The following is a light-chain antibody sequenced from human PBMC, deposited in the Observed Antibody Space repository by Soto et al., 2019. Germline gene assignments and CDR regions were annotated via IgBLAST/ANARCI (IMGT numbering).Light chain of an antibody. V-gene: IGLV2-23*01. CDR3: CSYVGARTYV. CDR2: EGN. CDR1: VSDFGNFGP. Sequence: QSVLTQPASVSGSPGQWITISCTGSVSDFGNFGPVSWYQQHPGQVPKLIIYEGNRRPSGVSSRFSGSKSGNTASLTISGLQAEDEADYYCCSYVGARTYVFGTGTKVTVL. J-gene: IGLJ1*01.